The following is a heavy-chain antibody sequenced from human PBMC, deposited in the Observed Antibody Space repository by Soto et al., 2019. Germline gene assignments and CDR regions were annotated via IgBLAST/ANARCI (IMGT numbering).Heavy chain of an antibody. CDR3: ANDLSMAAFLV. CDR1: GFTFSIYG. CDR2: ISSEGIIK. J-gene: IGHJ3*01. Sequence: QEQLVESGGGVVQPGTSLRLSCTASGFTFSIYGMDWVRQAPGKGLEWVAYISSEGIIKSYADSVRGRFASSRDKSKNTLFLQLNSLTVEDTALYYCANDLSMAAFLVLGQGTMVTVSS. D-gene: IGHD6-6*01. V-gene: IGHV3-30*18.